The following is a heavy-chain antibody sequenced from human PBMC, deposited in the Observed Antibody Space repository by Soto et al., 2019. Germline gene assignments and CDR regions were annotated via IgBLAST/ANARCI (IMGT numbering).Heavy chain of an antibody. CDR2: IYHSGST. CDR3: AREVVVAATLDY. V-gene: IGHV4-30-2*01. D-gene: IGHD2-15*01. CDR1: GGSISSGGYS. J-gene: IGHJ4*02. Sequence: SETLSLTCTVSGGSISSGGYSWSWIRQPPGKGLEWIGYIYHSGSTYYNPSLKGRVTISVDRSKNQFSLKLSSVTAADTAVYYCAREVVVAATLDYWGQGTLVTVSS.